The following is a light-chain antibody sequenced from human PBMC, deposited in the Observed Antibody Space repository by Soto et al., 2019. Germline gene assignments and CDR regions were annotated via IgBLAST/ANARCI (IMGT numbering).Light chain of an antibody. Sequence: EIVMTQSPATLSVSPGERATLSCRASQSVSSNLAWYQQKPGQAPRLLIYGASTRATGIPARFSVSGSGTEFTLTISSLQSEDFAVYYCQQYNNWSPITFGQGTRLEI. CDR1: QSVSSN. CDR3: QQYNNWSPIT. CDR2: GAS. J-gene: IGKJ5*01. V-gene: IGKV3-15*01.